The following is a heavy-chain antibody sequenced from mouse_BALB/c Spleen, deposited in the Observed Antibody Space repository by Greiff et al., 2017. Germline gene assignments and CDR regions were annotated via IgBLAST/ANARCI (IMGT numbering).Heavy chain of an antibody. V-gene: IGHV1-7*01. CDR2: INPSTGYT. J-gene: IGHJ4*01. D-gene: IGHD2-4*01. CDR1: GYTFTSYW. CDR3: ARSSITTYAMDD. Sequence: VKLMESGAELAKPGASVKMSCKASGYTFTSYWMHWVKQRPGQGLEWIGYINPSTGYTEYNQKFKDKATLTADKSSSTAYMQLSSLTSEDSAVYYCARSSITTYAMDDWGQGTSVTVSS.